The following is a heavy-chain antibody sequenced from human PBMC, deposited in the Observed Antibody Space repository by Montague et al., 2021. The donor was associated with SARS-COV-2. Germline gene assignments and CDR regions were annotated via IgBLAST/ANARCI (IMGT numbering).Heavy chain of an antibody. D-gene: IGHD3-22*01. CDR2: IYYSGST. Sequence: SETLSLTCTVSGGSISNYYWSWIRQPPGRGLEWIGYIYYSGSTDHSPSHKSRVTISLDTSKNQFSLKVTSVTAADTAVYYCARGGGYYNYGLDVWGPGTTVTVSS. CDR1: GGSISNYY. V-gene: IGHV4-59*01. CDR3: ARGGGYYNYGLDV. J-gene: IGHJ6*02.